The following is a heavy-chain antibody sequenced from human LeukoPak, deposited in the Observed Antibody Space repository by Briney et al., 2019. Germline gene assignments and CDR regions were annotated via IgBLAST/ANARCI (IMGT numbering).Heavy chain of an antibody. CDR1: GYTFNSQG. CDR2: INTDSGNP. J-gene: IGHJ3*02. CDR3: AREILRFDI. Sequence: ASVKVSCKASGYTFNSQGMNWVRQAPGQGLEWMGWINTDSGNPTYAQGFTGRFVFSLDSSVSTAYLQISNLMPEDTAKYYCAREILRFDIWGQGTMVTVSS. V-gene: IGHV7-4-1*02.